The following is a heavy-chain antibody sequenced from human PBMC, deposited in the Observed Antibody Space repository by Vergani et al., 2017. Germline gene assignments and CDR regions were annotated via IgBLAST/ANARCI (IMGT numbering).Heavy chain of an antibody. CDR3: ASQILGYCSSTSCPFDY. D-gene: IGHD2-2*01. J-gene: IGHJ4*02. CDR2: IYYSGST. Sequence: QVQLQESGPGLVEPSQTLSLTCTVSGGSISSGDYYWSWIRQPPGKGLEWIGYIYYSGSTYYNPSLKSRVTISVDTSKNQFSLKLSSVTAADTAVYYCASQILGYCSSTSCPFDYWGQGTLVTVSS. V-gene: IGHV4-30-4*01. CDR1: GGSISSGDYY.